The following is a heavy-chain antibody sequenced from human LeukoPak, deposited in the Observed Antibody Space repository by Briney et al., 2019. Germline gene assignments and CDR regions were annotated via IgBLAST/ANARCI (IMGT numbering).Heavy chain of an antibody. CDR2: ISYDGSNK. CDR1: GFTFSSYA. J-gene: IGHJ4*02. Sequence: PGRSLRLSCAASGFTFSSYAMHWVRQAPGKGLEWVAVISYDGSNKYYADSVKGRFTISRDNSKNTLYLQMNSLRAEDTAVYYCAKDPGVLVVVTYLDYRGQGTLVTVSS. CDR3: AKDPGVLVVVTYLDY. D-gene: IGHD3-22*01. V-gene: IGHV3-30-3*01.